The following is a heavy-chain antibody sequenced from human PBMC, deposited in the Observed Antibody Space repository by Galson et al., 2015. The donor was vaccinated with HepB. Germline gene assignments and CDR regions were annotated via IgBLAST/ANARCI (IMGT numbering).Heavy chain of an antibody. J-gene: IGHJ4*02. CDR1: GFTFSRHG. Sequence: SLRLSCAASGFTFSRHGMHWVRQAPGKGLEWVALIWYDGSNQYYGDSVKGRFPISRDNAKNTLYLQMNSLRVEDTAVYYCAREDPTVAVAVLDYWGQGTLVAVSS. CDR3: AREDPTVAVAVLDY. D-gene: IGHD2-2*01. CDR2: IWYDGSNQ. V-gene: IGHV3-33*01.